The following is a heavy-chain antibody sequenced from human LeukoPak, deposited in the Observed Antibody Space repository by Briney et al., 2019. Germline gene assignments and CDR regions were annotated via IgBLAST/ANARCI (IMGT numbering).Heavy chain of an antibody. CDR1: GFTFSSYA. Sequence: GRSLRLSCAASGFTFSSYAMHWVRQAPGKGLEWVAVISYDGSNKYYADSVKGRFTISRDNSKNTLYLQMNSLGAEDTAVYYCARGTEPGIAAPYYFDYWGQGTLVTVSS. CDR2: ISYDGSNK. D-gene: IGHD6-13*01. J-gene: IGHJ4*02. CDR3: ARGTEPGIAAPYYFDY. V-gene: IGHV3-30-3*01.